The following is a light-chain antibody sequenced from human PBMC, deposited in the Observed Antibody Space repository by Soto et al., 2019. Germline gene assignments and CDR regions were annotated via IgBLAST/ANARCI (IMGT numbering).Light chain of an antibody. Sequence: EIVLTQSPATLSLSPGERATLSCRASQSVSSYLAWYQQKPGQAPRLPIYDASNRATGIPARFSGSGSGTDFTPTISSLEPEDFAVYYCQQRSNWPPWTFGQGTKVDI. J-gene: IGKJ1*01. V-gene: IGKV3-11*01. CDR1: QSVSSY. CDR2: DAS. CDR3: QQRSNWPPWT.